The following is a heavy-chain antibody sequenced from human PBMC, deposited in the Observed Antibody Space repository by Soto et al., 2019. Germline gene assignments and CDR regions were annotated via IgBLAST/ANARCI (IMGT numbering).Heavy chain of an antibody. CDR2: IIPIFGTA. D-gene: IGHD6-19*01. CDR1: GGTFSSYA. J-gene: IGHJ6*02. CDR3: ARGRRASSGWPSYYYGMDV. Sequence: GASVKVSCKASGGTFSSYAISWVRQAPGQGLEWMGGIIPIFGTANYAQKFQGRVTITADESTSTAYMELSSLRSEDTAVYYCARGRRASSGWPSYYYGMDVWGQGTTVTVSS. V-gene: IGHV1-69*13.